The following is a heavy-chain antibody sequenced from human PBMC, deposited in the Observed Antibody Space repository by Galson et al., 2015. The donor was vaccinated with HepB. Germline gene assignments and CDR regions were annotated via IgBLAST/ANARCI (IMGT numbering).Heavy chain of an antibody. CDR2: ITSDRRTI. J-gene: IGHJ3*01. CDR1: GFTFSFYS. Sequence: SLRLSCAGSGFTFSFYSMNWVRQAPGKGLEWVPYITSDRRTIYYADSVKGRFTISRDNDKNSLYLQMNSLRDEDTAVYYCARSTRDAFDFWGQGTMVTVSS. CDR3: ARSTRDAFDF. V-gene: IGHV3-48*02.